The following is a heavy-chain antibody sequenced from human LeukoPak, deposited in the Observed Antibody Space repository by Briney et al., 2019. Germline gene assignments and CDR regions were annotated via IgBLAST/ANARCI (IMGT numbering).Heavy chain of an antibody. D-gene: IGHD5-18*01. Sequence: HSETLSLTCTVSGGSISSSSYYWGWIRQPPGKGLDWIGSIYCSGSTYYNPSLKSRVTISVDTSRNQFSLKLSSVTAADTAVYYCARLYSYGPLFDAFDIWGQGTMVTVSS. CDR2: IYCSGST. CDR1: GGSISSSSYY. V-gene: IGHV4-39*01. J-gene: IGHJ3*02. CDR3: ARLYSYGPLFDAFDI.